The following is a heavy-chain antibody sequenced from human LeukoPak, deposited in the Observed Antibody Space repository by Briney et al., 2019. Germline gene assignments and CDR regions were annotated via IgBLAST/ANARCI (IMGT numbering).Heavy chain of an antibody. V-gene: IGHV4-59*08. CDR1: GGSISSYY. D-gene: IGHD1-26*01. CDR3: ARQTVSYYYFDY. CDR2: IYYSGST. Sequence: SETLSLTCTVSGGSISSYYWSWIRQPPGKGLEWIGYIYYSGSTNYNPSLKSRVTISVDTSKNQFSLKLSSVTAADTAVYYCARQTVSYYYFDYWGQGTLVTVSS. J-gene: IGHJ4*02.